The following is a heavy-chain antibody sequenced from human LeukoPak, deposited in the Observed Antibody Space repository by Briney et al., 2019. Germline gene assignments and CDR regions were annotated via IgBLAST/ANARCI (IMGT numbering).Heavy chain of an antibody. Sequence: GGSLRLSCAASGFAFSSYEMNWARQAPGKGLEWVSYISSRATTMYYADSVKGRFTISRDTAKNSLYLQMNSLRAEDTAVYYCARADTKFYYDSGGFQTGGFDYWGQGTLVTVSS. CDR2: ISSRATTM. D-gene: IGHD3-22*01. CDR1: GFAFSSYE. CDR3: ARADTKFYYDSGGFQTGGFDY. J-gene: IGHJ4*02. V-gene: IGHV3-48*03.